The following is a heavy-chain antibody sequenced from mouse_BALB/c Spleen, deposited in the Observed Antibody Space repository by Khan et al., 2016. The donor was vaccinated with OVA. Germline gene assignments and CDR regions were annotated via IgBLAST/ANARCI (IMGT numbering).Heavy chain of an antibody. V-gene: IGHV1S41*01. CDR3: ERENYYGRSCYTMDY. CDR1: GYTFTSYW. J-gene: IGHJ4*01. Sequence: DLVKPGASVKLSCKASGYTFTSYWINWIKQRPGQGLEWIGRIAPGSSNAYYNDMFKGTATLTVDTSSSTAYIQLSSLSSEDSAVYFCERENYYGRSCYTMDYWGQGTSVTVSS. CDR2: IAPGSSNA. D-gene: IGHD1-1*01.